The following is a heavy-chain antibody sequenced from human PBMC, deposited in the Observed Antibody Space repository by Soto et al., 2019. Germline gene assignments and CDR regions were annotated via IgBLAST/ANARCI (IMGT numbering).Heavy chain of an antibody. CDR1: GHTFTSYG. V-gene: IGHV1-18*04. Sequence: ASLKVSCKASGHTFTSYGISWVRQAPGQGLEWMGWISAYNGNTNYAQKLQGRVTMTTATSTSTAYMELRSLRSDDTAVYYCARKGSIAVDPTYYYYYGMDVWGQGTTVTVSS. D-gene: IGHD6-19*01. J-gene: IGHJ6*02. CDR3: ARKGSIAVDPTYYYYYGMDV. CDR2: ISAYNGNT.